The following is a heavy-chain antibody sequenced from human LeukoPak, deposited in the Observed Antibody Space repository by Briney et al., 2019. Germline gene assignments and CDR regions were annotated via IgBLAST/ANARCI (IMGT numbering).Heavy chain of an antibody. CDR3: ARQGSGYYYHYFDY. J-gene: IGHJ4*02. CDR1: GGSISMTSYY. V-gene: IGHV4-39*01. CDR2: ISYSGTT. D-gene: IGHD3-22*01. Sequence: SETLSLTCTVSGGSISMTSYYWGWIRQPPGKGLEWIGSISYSGTTYYNPSLKSRVTISVDTSKNQFSLKLSSVTAADTAVYYCARQGSGYYYHYFDYWGQGTLVTVSS.